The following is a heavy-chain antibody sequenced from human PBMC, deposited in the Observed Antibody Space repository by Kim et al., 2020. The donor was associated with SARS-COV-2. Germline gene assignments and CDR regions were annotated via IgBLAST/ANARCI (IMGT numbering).Heavy chain of an antibody. D-gene: IGHD3-10*01. Sequence: TYTPSLKSRLTTSVGTSKNQFSLKLSSVTAADTAVYYCARPGVLGYYFDYWGQGTLVTVSS. J-gene: IGHJ4*02. V-gene: IGHV4-34*13. CDR3: ARPGVLGYYFDY.